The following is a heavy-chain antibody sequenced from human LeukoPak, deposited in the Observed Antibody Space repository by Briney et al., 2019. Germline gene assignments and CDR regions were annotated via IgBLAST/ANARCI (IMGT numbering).Heavy chain of an antibody. D-gene: IGHD3-22*01. CDR2: IIPIFGTA. CDR1: GGTFSSYA. CDR3: ASDYYDSSGYYYARVE. Sequence: ASVKVSCKASGGTFSSYAISWVRQAPGQGLEWMGRIIPIFGTANYAQKFQGRVTITTDESTSTAYMELSRLRSDDTAVYYCASDYYDSSGYYYARVEWGQGTLVTVSS. J-gene: IGHJ4*02. V-gene: IGHV1-69*05.